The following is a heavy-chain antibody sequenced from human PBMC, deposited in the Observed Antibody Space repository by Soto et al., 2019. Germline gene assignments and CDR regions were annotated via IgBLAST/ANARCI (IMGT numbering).Heavy chain of an antibody. CDR3: AAAGDSSGYYYGFDY. J-gene: IGHJ4*02. D-gene: IGHD3-22*01. CDR2: IVVGSGNT. Sequence: SVKVSCKASGFTFTSSAVQWVRQARGQRLEWIGWIVVGSGNTNYAQKFQERVTITRDMSTSTAYMELSSLRSEDTAVYYCAAAGDSSGYYYGFDYWGQGTLVTVSS. V-gene: IGHV1-58*01. CDR1: GFTFTSSA.